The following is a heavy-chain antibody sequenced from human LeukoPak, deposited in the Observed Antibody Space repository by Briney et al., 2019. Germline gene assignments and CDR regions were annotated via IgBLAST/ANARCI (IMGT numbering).Heavy chain of an antibody. J-gene: IGHJ4*02. CDR1: GFTFSSYT. CDR2: ISSSSSTI. D-gene: IGHD4-23*01. CDR3: ARDYGGNRFDY. V-gene: IGHV3-48*04. Sequence: GGSLRLFCAASGFTFSSYTMNWVRQAPGKGLEWVSYISSSSSTIYYADSVKGRFTISRDNAKNSLYLQMNSLRAEDTAVYDCARDYGGNRFDYWGQGTLVTVPS.